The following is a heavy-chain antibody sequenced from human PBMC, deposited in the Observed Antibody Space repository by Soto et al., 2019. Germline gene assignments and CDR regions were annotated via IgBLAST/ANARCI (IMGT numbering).Heavy chain of an antibody. V-gene: IGHV4-39*01. Sequence: QLQLQESGPGLVKPSETLSLTCSVSGVSISNTSYYWGWMRQPPGKGLERVGTIYFSGSTFYNPSLKSRVTISIATSKNQFSLRLSSVTAADTAVYYCARHGSYWGQGTLVTVSS. CDR2: IYFSGST. CDR3: ARHGSY. J-gene: IGHJ4*02. CDR1: GVSISNTSYY.